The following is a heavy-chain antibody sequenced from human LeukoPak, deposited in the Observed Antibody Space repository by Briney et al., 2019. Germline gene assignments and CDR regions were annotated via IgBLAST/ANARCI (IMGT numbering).Heavy chain of an antibody. CDR3: ARGLYSSSWYYYYYMDV. V-gene: IGHV4-59*01. J-gene: IGHJ6*03. Sequence: PSETLSLTCTVSGGSISSYYWSWIRQPPGKGLEWIGYIYYSGSTNYNPSLKSRVTISVDTSKNQFSLKLSSVTAADTAVYYCARGLYSSSWYYYYYMDVWGKGTTVTVSS. CDR1: GGSISSYY. CDR2: IYYSGST. D-gene: IGHD6-13*01.